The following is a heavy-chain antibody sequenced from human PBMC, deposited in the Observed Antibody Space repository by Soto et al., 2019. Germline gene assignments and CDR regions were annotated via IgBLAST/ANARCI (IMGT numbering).Heavy chain of an antibody. J-gene: IGHJ4*02. CDR3: ARRGVLPDY. D-gene: IGHD3-10*01. CDR1: GYTFTNYG. V-gene: IGHV1-18*01. Sequence: QVQLVQSGAEVKRPGASVKVSCKASGYTFTNYGITWVRQSPGQGLVWMGWISADNGNTNYAQKLQGRVTMTTDTSTTTAYMELRSMRSADTAVYYCARRGVLPDYWGQGTLVTVSS. CDR2: ISADNGNT.